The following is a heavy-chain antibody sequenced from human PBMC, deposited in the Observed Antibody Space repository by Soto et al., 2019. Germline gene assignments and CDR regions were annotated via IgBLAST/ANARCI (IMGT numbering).Heavy chain of an antibody. J-gene: IGHJ6*02. V-gene: IGHV4-31*03. CDR1: GGSISSGGYY. CDR2: IYYSGST. CDR3: ARAGRYFDWLLGAYYYYGMDV. D-gene: IGHD3-9*01. Sequence: SETLSLTCTVSGGSISSGGYYWSWIRQHPGKGLEWIGYIYYSGSTYYNPSLKSRVTISVDTSKNQFSLKLSSVTAADTAVYYCARAGRYFDWLLGAYYYYGMDVWGQGTTVTVS.